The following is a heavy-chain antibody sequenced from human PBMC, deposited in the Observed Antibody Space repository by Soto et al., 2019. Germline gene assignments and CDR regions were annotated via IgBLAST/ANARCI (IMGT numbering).Heavy chain of an antibody. V-gene: IGHV3-30-3*01. Sequence: PGGSLRLSCAASGFTFSNYAMHWVRQAPGKGLEWVAVISYDGSNRYYADSMRGRFTVSRDNSKNTLYPQMNSLRVEDTAVYYCARSSGEYQLLFYFDFWGQGTQVTVSS. CDR2: ISYDGSNR. D-gene: IGHD2-2*01. J-gene: IGHJ4*02. CDR1: GFTFSNYA. CDR3: ARSSGEYQLLFYFDF.